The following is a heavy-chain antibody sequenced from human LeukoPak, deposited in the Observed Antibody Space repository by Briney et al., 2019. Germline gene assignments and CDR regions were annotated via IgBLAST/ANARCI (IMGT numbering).Heavy chain of an antibody. CDR1: GFTFSSYA. D-gene: IGHD6-13*01. Sequence: PGGSLRLSCAASGFTFSSYAMSWVRQAPGKGLEWVSAISADASSTYYADSVKGRFTISRDNSKNTLYLQMNSLRAEDTAVYYCAKTSSWYYFDYWGQGTLVTVSS. CDR2: ISADASST. J-gene: IGHJ4*02. CDR3: AKTSSWYYFDY. V-gene: IGHV3-23*01.